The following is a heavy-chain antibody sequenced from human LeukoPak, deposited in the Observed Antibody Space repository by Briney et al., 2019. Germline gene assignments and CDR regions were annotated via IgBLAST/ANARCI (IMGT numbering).Heavy chain of an antibody. Sequence: GGSLRLSCAASGFTVSSNYMSWVRQAPGKRLEWVSVIYSGGSTYYADSVKGRFTISRDNSKNTLYLQMNSLRAEDTAVYYCAGYYDSSGYYYFDYWGQGTLVTVSS. V-gene: IGHV3-66*02. CDR1: GFTVSSNY. D-gene: IGHD3-22*01. CDR3: AGYYDSSGYYYFDY. CDR2: IYSGGST. J-gene: IGHJ4*02.